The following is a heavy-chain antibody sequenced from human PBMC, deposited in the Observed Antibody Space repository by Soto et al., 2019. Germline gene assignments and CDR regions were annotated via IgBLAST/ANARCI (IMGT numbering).Heavy chain of an antibody. CDR3: ARANSSGYYYA. Sequence: QPGGSLRLPCAASGFTFSSYAMHWVRQAPGKGLEWVAVISYDGSNKYYADSVKGRFTISRDNSKNTLYLQMNSLRAEDTAVYSCARANSSGYYYAWGQGTLVTVSS. J-gene: IGHJ5*02. V-gene: IGHV3-30-3*01. D-gene: IGHD3-22*01. CDR2: ISYDGSNK. CDR1: GFTFSSYA.